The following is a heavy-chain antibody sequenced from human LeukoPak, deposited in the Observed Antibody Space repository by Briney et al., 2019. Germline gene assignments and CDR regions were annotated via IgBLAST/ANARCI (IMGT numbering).Heavy chain of an antibody. CDR3: ARTTTVTREYFQH. V-gene: IGHV1-69*02. J-gene: IGHJ1*01. CDR1: GGTFSSYT. CDR2: IIPILGIA. D-gene: IGHD4-11*01. Sequence: SVKVSCKASGGTFSSYTISWVRQAPGQGLEWMGRIIPILGIANYAQKFQGRVTITADKSTSTAYMELSSLRSEDAAVYYCARTTTVTREYFQHWGQGTLVTVSS.